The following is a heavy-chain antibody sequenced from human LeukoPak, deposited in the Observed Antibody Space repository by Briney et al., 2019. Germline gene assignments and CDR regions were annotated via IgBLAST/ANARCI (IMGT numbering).Heavy chain of an antibody. CDR2: ISYDGSNK. CDR3: AREGGDGYNLSY. V-gene: IGHV3-30*09. CDR1: GSTFSTFA. D-gene: IGHD5-24*01. Sequence: PGGSLRLSCAASGSTFSTFAMHWVRQAPGKGLEWVAVISYDGSNKYYADSVKGRFAISRDNPKKTLYMQMNSLRAEDTAVYYCAREGGDGYNLSYWGQGTLVAVSS. J-gene: IGHJ4*02.